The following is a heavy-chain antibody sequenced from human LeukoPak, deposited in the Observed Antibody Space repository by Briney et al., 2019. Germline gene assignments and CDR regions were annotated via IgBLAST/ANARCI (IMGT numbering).Heavy chain of an antibody. CDR2: IKQDGSEK. CDR3: ARGGYSYGSRAFDI. CDR1: GFTFSSYW. Sequence: GGSLRPSCAASGFTFSSYWMSWVRQAPGKGLEWVANIKQDGSEKYYVDSVKGRFTISRDNAKNSLYLQMNSLRAEDTAVYYCARGGYSYGSRAFDIWGQGTMVTVSS. V-gene: IGHV3-7*01. J-gene: IGHJ3*02. D-gene: IGHD5-18*01.